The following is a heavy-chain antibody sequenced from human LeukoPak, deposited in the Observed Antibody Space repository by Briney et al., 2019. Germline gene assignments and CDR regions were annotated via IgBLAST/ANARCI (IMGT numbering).Heavy chain of an antibody. CDR1: GYTFTRHY. D-gene: IGHD4-23*01. Sequence: GASVKVSCKASGYTFTRHYMHWVRQAPGQGLEWMGVINPRGTSTIYAEKFQGRIILTRDMSSTTDYMELSSLKSDDTAVYYCARDNSMDERGWWFDPWGQGTLVTVSS. CDR3: ARDNSMDERGWWFDP. V-gene: IGHV1-46*01. CDR2: INPRGTST. J-gene: IGHJ5*02.